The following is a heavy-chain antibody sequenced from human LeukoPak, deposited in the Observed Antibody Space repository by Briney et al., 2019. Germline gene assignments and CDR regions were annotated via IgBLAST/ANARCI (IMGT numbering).Heavy chain of an antibody. CDR1: GGSISSYY. CDR3: ARREVYCSGGSCYYAFDI. J-gene: IGHJ3*02. Sequence: SETLSLTCTVSGGSISSYYWSWIRQPPGKGLEWIGDIYYSGTTNYNPSLKSRVTISVDTSKNQFSLKLSSVTAADTSVFYCARREVYCSGGSCYYAFDIWGQGIMVTVSS. V-gene: IGHV4-59*08. CDR2: IYYSGTT. D-gene: IGHD2-15*01.